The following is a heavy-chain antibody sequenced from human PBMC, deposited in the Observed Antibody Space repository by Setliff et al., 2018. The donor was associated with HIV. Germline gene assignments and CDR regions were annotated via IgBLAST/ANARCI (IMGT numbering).Heavy chain of an antibody. CDR1: GGSISDYY. CDR2: INSFGST. V-gene: IGHV4-4*07. D-gene: IGHD2-2*01. J-gene: IGHJ4*02. Sequence: PSETLSLTCNVSGGSISDYYWSWIRQPAGKGLQWIGRINSFGSTNYNLSLKGRVTMSIDTSKNQFSLKLSSMTAADTGLYFCARADCTSTSCFFGLGGGFFDSWGRGALVTVSS. CDR3: ARADCTSTSCFFGLGGGFFDS.